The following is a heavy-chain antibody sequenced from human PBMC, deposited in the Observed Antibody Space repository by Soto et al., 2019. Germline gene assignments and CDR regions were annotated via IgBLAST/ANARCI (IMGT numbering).Heavy chain of an antibody. CDR1: GGSISTDGYY. CDR2: IYYVGSS. V-gene: IGHV4-31*03. CDR3: AREGNLGRWIQPLDS. Sequence: SETLSLTCTVSGGSISTDGYYWTWIRQRPGKGLEWIGYIYYVGSSYSNPSLMSRVTISVDTSKNQFSLKLNSVTAADTAVYFCAREGNLGRWIQPLDSWGQGTLVTVSS. J-gene: IGHJ4*02. D-gene: IGHD2-2*03.